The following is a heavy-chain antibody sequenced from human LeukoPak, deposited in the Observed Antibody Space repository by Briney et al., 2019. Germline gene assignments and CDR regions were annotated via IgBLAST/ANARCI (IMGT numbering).Heavy chain of an antibody. CDR1: GGSISSYY. CDR3: ARTTEGYCSSASCFGFSYSYYMDV. D-gene: IGHD2-2*01. Sequence: SETLSLTCTVSGGSISSYYWSWIRQPPGKGLEWIGYIYYSGSTNYNPSLKSRVTISVDTSKNHFSLKLSSVIAAETAVYYCARTTEGYCSSASCFGFSYSYYMDVWGKGTTVTISS. V-gene: IGHV4-59*01. CDR2: IYYSGST. J-gene: IGHJ6*03.